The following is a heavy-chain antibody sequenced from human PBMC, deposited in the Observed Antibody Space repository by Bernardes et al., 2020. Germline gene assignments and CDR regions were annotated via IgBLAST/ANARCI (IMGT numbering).Heavy chain of an antibody. V-gene: IGHV4-39*01. D-gene: IGHD2-21*02. CDR3: ASHVVVTATPPYWYFDL. CDR1: GGSISSSSYY. CDR2: IYYSGST. Sequence: SHPLSLTCTVSGGSISSSSYYCGWLLQPPGKGLEWIGSIYYSGSTYYNPSLKSRVTISVDTSKNQFSLKLSSVTAADTAVYYCASHVVVTATPPYWYFDLWGRGTLVTVSS. J-gene: IGHJ2*01.